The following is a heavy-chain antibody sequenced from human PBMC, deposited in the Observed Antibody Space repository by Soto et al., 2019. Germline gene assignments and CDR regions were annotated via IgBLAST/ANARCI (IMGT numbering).Heavy chain of an antibody. CDR3: ARWLQGWFRENYYYYGMDV. Sequence: SETLSLTCTVSDISLGNYYFNWIRQPPGNGLEWIGYIYYSATTNYNPSLKSRVTISLDTSKDQFSLKLSSETAADTAGYFCARWLQGWFRENYYYYGMDVRRKGTTVTV. CDR2: IYYSATT. V-gene: IGHV4-59*01. D-gene: IGHD3-10*01. CDR1: DISLGNYY. J-gene: IGHJ6*04.